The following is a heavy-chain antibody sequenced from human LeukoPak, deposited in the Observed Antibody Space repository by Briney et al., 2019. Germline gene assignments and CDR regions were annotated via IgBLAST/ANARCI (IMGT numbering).Heavy chain of an antibody. Sequence: SETPSLTCAVYGGSFSGYYWSWIRQPPGRGLEWIGEINHSGSTSYNPSLKSRVTISVDTSKNQFSLKLNSVTAADTAVYYCARVSGDSAAGDAFDIWGQGTTVTVSS. J-gene: IGHJ3*02. V-gene: IGHV4-34*01. CDR2: INHSGST. CDR1: GGSFSGYY. D-gene: IGHD2-21*02. CDR3: ARVSGDSAAGDAFDI.